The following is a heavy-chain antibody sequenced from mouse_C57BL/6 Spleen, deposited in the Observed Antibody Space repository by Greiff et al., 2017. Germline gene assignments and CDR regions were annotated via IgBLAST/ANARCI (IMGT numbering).Heavy chain of an antibody. CDR3: ARALLLRSLWYFDV. V-gene: IGHV5-4*01. CDR1: GFTFSRYA. J-gene: IGHJ1*03. CDR2: ISDGGSYT. Sequence: EVQLQESGGGLVKPGGSLKLSCAASGFTFSRYAMSWVRQTPEKRLEWVATISDGGSYTYYPDNVKGRFTISRDNAKNNLYLQMSHLKSEDTAMYYCARALLLRSLWYFDVWGTGTTVTVSS. D-gene: IGHD1-1*01.